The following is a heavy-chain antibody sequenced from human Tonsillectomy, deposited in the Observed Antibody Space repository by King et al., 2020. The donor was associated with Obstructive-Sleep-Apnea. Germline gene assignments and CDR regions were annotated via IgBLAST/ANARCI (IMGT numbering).Heavy chain of an antibody. CDR3: ARGCLVAASFDY. J-gene: IGHJ4*02. CDR1: GYTFTSYY. V-gene: IGHV1-46*01. D-gene: IGHD2-15*01. CDR2: INPNGGST. Sequence: QLVQSGAEVKEPGASVKVSCKASGYTFTSYYMHWVRQAPGQGLEWMGRINPNGGSTRCAQNFQGRVTMTRDTSTGTGYMELSSLRSEDTAVYYCARGCLVAASFDYWGQGTLVTVSS.